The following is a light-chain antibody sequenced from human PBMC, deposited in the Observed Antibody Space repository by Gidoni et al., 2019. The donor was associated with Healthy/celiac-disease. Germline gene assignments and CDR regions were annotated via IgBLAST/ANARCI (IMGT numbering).Light chain of an antibody. CDR3: QQYNSYSREYT. CDR2: KAS. V-gene: IGKV1-5*03. J-gene: IGKJ2*01. Sequence: DIQMTQSPSTLSASVGDRVTITCRASQSISSWLAWYQQKPGKAPKLLIYKASSLESGVPSRFSGSGSGTEFTLTISSLQPDDFATYYCQQYNSYSREYTFGQXTKLEIK. CDR1: QSISSW.